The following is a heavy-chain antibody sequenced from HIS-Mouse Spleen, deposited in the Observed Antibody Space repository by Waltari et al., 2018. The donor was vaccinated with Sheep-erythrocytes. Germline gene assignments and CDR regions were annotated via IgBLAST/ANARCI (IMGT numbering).Heavy chain of an antibody. CDR2: LYPSGST. V-gene: IGHV4-38-2*02. CDR3: ARDLGYDILTGYYSDAFDI. Sequence: QVQLQESGPGLVKPSETLSLTCTVSGYSISSGYYWGWIRQPPGKGLEWIGSLYPSGSTYYNPSLRSRVTISVDTSKHQFSLKLSSVTAADTAVYYCARDLGYDILTGYYSDAFDIWGQGTMVTVSS. D-gene: IGHD3-9*01. J-gene: IGHJ3*02. CDR1: GYSISSGYY.